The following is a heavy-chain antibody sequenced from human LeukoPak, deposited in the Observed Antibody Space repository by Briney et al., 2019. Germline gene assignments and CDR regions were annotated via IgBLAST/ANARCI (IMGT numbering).Heavy chain of an antibody. Sequence: GGSLRLSCAASGFTFSSFAMSWVRQAPGKGLEWVSAISGSGGSTYYADSVKGRFTISRDNSENTLYLQMNSLRAEDTAVYYCAKRIAAANSFDYWGQGTLVTVSS. V-gene: IGHV3-23*01. CDR3: AKRIAAANSFDY. D-gene: IGHD6-13*01. CDR1: GFTFSSFA. CDR2: ISGSGGST. J-gene: IGHJ4*02.